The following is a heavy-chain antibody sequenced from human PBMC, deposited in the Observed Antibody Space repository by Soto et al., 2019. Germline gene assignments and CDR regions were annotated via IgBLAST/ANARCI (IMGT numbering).Heavy chain of an antibody. CDR3: ATAGRSSARSGWYYFDS. CDR1: GYTFTSYY. Sequence: VASVKVSCKASGYTFTSYYMHWVRQAPGQGLEWMGIINPSGGSTSYAQKFQGRVTMTRDTSTSTVYMELSSLSSEDTAVYSCATAGRSSARSGWYYFDSWGQGTLVTVSS. J-gene: IGHJ4*02. D-gene: IGHD6-19*01. CDR2: INPSGGST. V-gene: IGHV1-46*01.